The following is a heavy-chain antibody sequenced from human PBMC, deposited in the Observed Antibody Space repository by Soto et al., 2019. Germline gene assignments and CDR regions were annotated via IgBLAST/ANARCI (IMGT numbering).Heavy chain of an antibody. CDR2: IDPSDSQT. D-gene: IGHD3-22*01. Sequence: PGESLKISCKGFGYSFAGYWITWGPQKPGKGLGWMGRIDPSDSQTYYSPSFRGHVTIPATKPITTVFLQWRSLRASDTAMYYCARQIYYSDTGPNFQYYFDSWGQGTPVTVSS. CDR1: GYSFAGYW. J-gene: IGHJ4*02. V-gene: IGHV5-10-1*01. CDR3: ARQIYYSDTGPNFQYYFDS.